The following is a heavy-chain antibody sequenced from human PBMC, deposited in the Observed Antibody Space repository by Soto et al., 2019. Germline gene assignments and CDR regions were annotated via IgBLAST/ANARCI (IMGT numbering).Heavy chain of an antibody. CDR1: GGSISSYY. J-gene: IGHJ6*02. CDR2: IYYSGGT. CDR3: ARCGGGQPLGDYSYGMDV. V-gene: IGHV4-59*01. D-gene: IGHD3-16*01. Sequence: SETLSLTCTVSGGSISSYYWSWIRQPPGKGLEWIGYIYYSGGTNYNPSLKSRVTMSVDTAKNQFSLKLNSVTAADTAVYYCARCGGGQPLGDYSYGMDVWGQGTTVTVSS.